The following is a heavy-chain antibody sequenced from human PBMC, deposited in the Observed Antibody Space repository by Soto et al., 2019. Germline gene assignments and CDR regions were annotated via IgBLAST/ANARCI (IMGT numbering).Heavy chain of an antibody. CDR3: ARDATYAYVSYYFDY. CDR1: GYTFTAHQ. J-gene: IGHJ4*02. Sequence: ASVKVSCKVSGYTFTAHQMHWVRQAPGQGLEWLGWIHPYSGGTNYAQKFQGRVTMTRDTSISAAYMEMSRLRSDDTAVYFCARDATYAYVSYYFDYWGQGALVTVSS. CDR2: IHPYSGGT. V-gene: IGHV1-2*02. D-gene: IGHD1-26*01.